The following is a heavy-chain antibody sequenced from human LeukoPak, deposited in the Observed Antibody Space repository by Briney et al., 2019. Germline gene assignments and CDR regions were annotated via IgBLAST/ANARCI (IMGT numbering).Heavy chain of an antibody. Sequence: ASVKVSCKASGYTFTSHGISWVRQAPGQGLEWMGWISAYNGHTNYAQKLQGRVTMTTDISTSTAYMEQRSLRSDDTAVYYCARENEPRVTMVRGVIGYWGQGTLVTVSS. D-gene: IGHD3-10*01. J-gene: IGHJ4*02. CDR3: ARENEPRVTMVRGVIGY. V-gene: IGHV1-18*01. CDR1: GYTFTSHG. CDR2: ISAYNGHT.